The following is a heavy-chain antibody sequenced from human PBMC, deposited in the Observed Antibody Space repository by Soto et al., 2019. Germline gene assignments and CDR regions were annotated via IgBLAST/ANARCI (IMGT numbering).Heavy chain of an antibody. J-gene: IGHJ3*02. CDR3: ARRPGWENAFDI. Sequence: QVQLQQWGAGLLKPSETLSLTCAVYGGSFSGYYWSWIRQPPGKGLEWIGEINHSGSTNHNPSLKSRVTISVDTSKNQFSLKLSSVTAADTAVYYCARRPGWENAFDIWGQETMVTVSS. CDR2: INHSGST. D-gene: IGHD1-26*01. CDR1: GGSFSGYY. V-gene: IGHV4-34*01.